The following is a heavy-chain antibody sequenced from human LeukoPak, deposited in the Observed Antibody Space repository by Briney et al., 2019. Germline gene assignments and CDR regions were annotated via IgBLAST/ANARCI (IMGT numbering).Heavy chain of an antibody. Sequence: SETLSLTCTVSGGSISSSNYYWGWVRQPPGKGLEWIGEIYHSGSTNYNPSLKSRVTISVDKSKNQFSLKLSSVTAADTAVYYCARVNSSGWYGSGAFDIWGQGTMVTVSS. CDR3: ARVNSSGWYGSGAFDI. J-gene: IGHJ3*02. CDR2: IYHSGST. V-gene: IGHV4-39*07. D-gene: IGHD6-19*01. CDR1: GGSISSSNYY.